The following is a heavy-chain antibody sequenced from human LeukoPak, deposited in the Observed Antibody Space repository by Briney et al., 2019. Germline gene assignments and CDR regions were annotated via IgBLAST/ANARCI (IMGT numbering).Heavy chain of an antibody. J-gene: IGHJ4*02. CDR3: AKKAGNDYGGRSFDH. V-gene: IGHV3-23*01. CDR1: GFTFSSYV. D-gene: IGHD4-23*01. Sequence: GGSLRLSCAASGFTFSSYVMSWVSQAPGKGLEWVSAISGSGGSSDYADSVKGRFTNSRDNSKNTLYLQMNSLRAEDTAIYYCAKKAGNDYGGRSFDHWGQGTLVTVSS. CDR2: ISGSGGSS.